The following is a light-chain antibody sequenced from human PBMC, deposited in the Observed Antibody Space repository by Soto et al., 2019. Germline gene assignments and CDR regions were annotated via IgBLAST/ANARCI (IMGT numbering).Light chain of an antibody. J-gene: IGKJ1*01. CDR2: DTS. CDR3: QQRIKFLWT. V-gene: IGKV3-11*01. CDR1: QSVSSY. Sequence: EIVLTQSPATLSLYPGERATLSCRASQSVSSYLAWYQQKPGQAHRLLMYDTSNRAPGIPARFSGSGSGTDFTLTISSLEPEDFAVYFCQQRIKFLWTFGQVTNV.